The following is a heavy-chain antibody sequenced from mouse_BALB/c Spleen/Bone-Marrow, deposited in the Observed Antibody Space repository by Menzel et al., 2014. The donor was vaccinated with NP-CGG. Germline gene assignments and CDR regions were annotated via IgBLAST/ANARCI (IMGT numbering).Heavy chain of an antibody. J-gene: IGHJ2*01. V-gene: IGHV2-2*02. Sequence: QVHVKQSGPGLVQPSQSLSITCTVSGFSLGSYGVHWIRQSPGQGLEWLGVIWSGGTTDYNAAFISRLSINKENSKGQVFFKMISLQATDTAIYYCARNWDGVNSDYWGQGTTLTVSS. CDR2: IWSGGTT. CDR1: GFSLGSYG. CDR3: ARNWDGVNSDY. D-gene: IGHD4-1*01.